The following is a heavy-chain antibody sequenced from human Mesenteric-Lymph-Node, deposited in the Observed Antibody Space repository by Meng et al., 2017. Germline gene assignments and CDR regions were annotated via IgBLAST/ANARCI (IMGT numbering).Heavy chain of an antibody. CDR2: IKQDGSEK. J-gene: IGHJ4*02. V-gene: IGHV3-7*01. CDR1: GFTFSSYW. D-gene: IGHD2-15*01. Sequence: GESLKISCAASGFTFSSYWMSWVRQAPGKGLEWVANIKQDGSEKYYVDSVKGRFTISRDNAKNSLYLQMNSLRAEDTAVYYCASDHCSGGSCRDYWGQGTLVTVSS. CDR3: ASDHCSGGSCRDY.